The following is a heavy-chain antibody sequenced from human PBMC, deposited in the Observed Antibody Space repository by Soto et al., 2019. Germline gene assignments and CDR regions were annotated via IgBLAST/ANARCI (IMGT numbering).Heavy chain of an antibody. V-gene: IGHV3-48*02. CDR3: ARKVPAAYNRGFDY. J-gene: IGHJ4*02. CDR1: GFTFSSYS. CDR2: INTGSTSI. D-gene: IGHD2-2*01. Sequence: GGSLRLSCVASGFTFSSYSMNWVRQAPGKGLEWVAFINTGSTSIYYADSVKGRFTVSRDNAKNSMYLQMNSLRDEDTAMYYCARKVPAAYNRGFDYWGQGTLVTVSS.